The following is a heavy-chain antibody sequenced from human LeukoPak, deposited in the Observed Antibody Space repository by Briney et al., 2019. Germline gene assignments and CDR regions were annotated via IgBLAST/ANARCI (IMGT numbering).Heavy chain of an antibody. CDR3: ARDQRWELNALDF. CDR2: ISSSSSYI. V-gene: IGHV3-21*01. CDR1: GFTFSSYS. Sequence: GGSLRLSCAASGFTFSSYSMNWVRQAPGKGLEWVSSISSSSSYIYYADSVKGRFTISRDNAKNSLYLQVNSLRAEDTAVYYCARDQRWELNALDFWGQGTLVTVSS. D-gene: IGHD1-26*01. J-gene: IGHJ4*02.